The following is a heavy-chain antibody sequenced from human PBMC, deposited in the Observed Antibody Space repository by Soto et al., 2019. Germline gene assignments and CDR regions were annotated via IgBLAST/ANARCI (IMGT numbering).Heavy chain of an antibody. CDR1: GFTFSSYP. Sequence: GGSLRLSCSASGFTFSSYPMHWVRQAPGRGLEYVSVISSSGDSTYHADSVKGRFIISRDNSKNMLYLQMNSLRAEDTAVYYCAKGVGEFYLAPFDPWGQGTLVTVSS. V-gene: IGHV3-64*04. CDR2: ISSSGDST. D-gene: IGHD3-10*01. J-gene: IGHJ5*02. CDR3: AKGVGEFYLAPFDP.